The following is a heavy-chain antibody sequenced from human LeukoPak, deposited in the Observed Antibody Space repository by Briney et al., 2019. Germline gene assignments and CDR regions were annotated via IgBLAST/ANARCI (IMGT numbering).Heavy chain of an antibody. CDR3: ARGSTHRKQLVARLDY. CDR2: INTNTGNP. D-gene: IGHD6-13*01. V-gene: IGHV7-4-1*02. CDR1: GYTFTSYA. J-gene: IGHJ4*02. Sequence: ASVKVSCKASGYTFTSYAMNWVRQAPGQGLEWMGWINTNTGNPTYAQGFTGRFVFSLDTSVSTAYLQISSLKAEDTAVHYCARGSTHRKQLVARLDYWGQGTLVTVSS.